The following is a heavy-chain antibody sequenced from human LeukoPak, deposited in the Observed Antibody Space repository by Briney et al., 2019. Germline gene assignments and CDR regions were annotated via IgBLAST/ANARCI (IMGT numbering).Heavy chain of an antibody. V-gene: IGHV3-48*03. D-gene: IGHD3-10*01. CDR3: ARDPPYGSGTN. Sequence: GSLRLSCAASGFTFSSYEMNWVRQAPGKGLEWVSYISSSGSTIYYADSAKGRFTISRDNAKNSLYLQMNSLRAEDTAVYYCARDPPYGSGTNWGQGTTVTVSS. CDR2: ISSSGSTI. CDR1: GFTFSSYE. J-gene: IGHJ6*02.